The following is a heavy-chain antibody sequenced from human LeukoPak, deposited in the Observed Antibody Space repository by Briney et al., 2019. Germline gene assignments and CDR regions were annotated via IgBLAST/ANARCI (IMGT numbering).Heavy chain of an antibody. CDR2: IKQDGREN. D-gene: IGHD4-17*01. CDR3: ARGNYFGDYVGVGIYFDY. Sequence: PGGSLRLSCAASGFSISSYWMSWVRQAPGKGLEWVANIKQDGRENYYVDSVKGRFTTSRDNAKSSLYLQMNSLRAEDTAVYYCARGNYFGDYVGVGIYFDYWGQGNLVTVSS. V-gene: IGHV3-7*01. CDR1: GFSISSYW. J-gene: IGHJ4*02.